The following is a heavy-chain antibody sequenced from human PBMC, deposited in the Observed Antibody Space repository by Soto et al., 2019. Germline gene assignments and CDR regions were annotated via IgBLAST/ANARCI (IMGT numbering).Heavy chain of an antibody. J-gene: IGHJ6*02. CDR2: IIPIFGTA. V-gene: IGHV1-69*06. CDR3: ARVIRSSTRYYYGMDV. CDR1: GGTFSSYA. D-gene: IGHD2-2*01. Sequence: QVQLVQSGAEVKKPGSSVKVSCKASGGTFSSYAISWVRQAPGQGLEWMGGIIPIFGTANYAQKFQGRVTITEDKSTSTADMELSSLRYEDTAVSYCARVIRSSTRYYYGMDVWGQGTTVTVAS.